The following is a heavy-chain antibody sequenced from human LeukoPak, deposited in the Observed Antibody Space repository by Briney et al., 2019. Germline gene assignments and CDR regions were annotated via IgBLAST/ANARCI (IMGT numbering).Heavy chain of an antibody. J-gene: IGHJ4*02. V-gene: IGHV4-59*01. D-gene: IGHD2-15*01. CDR1: GGSISGYY. CDR2: IYYSGST. Sequence: PSETLSLTCTVSGGSISGYYWSWIRQPPGKGLEWIGYIYYSGSTNYNPSLKSRVTISVDMSKNQFSLKLNSMTAADTAVYYCARDSFAYGSGSPFDYWGQGTLVTVSS. CDR3: ARDSFAYGSGSPFDY.